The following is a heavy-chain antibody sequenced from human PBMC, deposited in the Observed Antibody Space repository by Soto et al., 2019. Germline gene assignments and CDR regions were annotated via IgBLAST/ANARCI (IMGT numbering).Heavy chain of an antibody. CDR1: GGTFSSYA. Sequence: SVKVSCKASGGTFSSYAISWVRQAPGQGLEWMGGIIPIFGTANYAQKFQGRVAITADESTSTAYMELSSLRSEDTAVYYCARGSWITGTVPHYYYYGMDVWGQGTTVTVSS. V-gene: IGHV1-69*13. CDR3: ARGSWITGTVPHYYYYGMDV. J-gene: IGHJ6*02. D-gene: IGHD1-7*01. CDR2: IIPIFGTA.